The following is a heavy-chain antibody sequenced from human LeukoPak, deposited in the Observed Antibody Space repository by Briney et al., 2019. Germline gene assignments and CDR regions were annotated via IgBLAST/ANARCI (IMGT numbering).Heavy chain of an antibody. CDR3: ARVPTDSSGWYHRDY. D-gene: IGHD6-19*01. CDR2: INPSGGNT. J-gene: IGHJ4*02. V-gene: IGHV1-46*01. CDR1: GYTFTIYY. Sequence: ASVKVSCKASGYTFTIYYMHWVRHAPGQGLEWMGMINPSGGNTNHAQKFQGRVTMTRDTSTSTVYMEVTSLRSEDTGVYYCARVPTDSSGWYHRDYWGQGTLVTVSS.